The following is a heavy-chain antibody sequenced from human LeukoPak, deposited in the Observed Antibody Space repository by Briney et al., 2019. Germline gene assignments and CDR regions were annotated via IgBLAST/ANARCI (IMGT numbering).Heavy chain of an antibody. CDR1: GGSISSSSYY. CDR3: ARHRVAPFDY. J-gene: IGHJ4*02. V-gene: IGHV4-39*01. Sequence: SETLSLTCTVSGGSISSSSYYWGWIRQPPGKWLEWIGSIYYSGSTYYNPSLKSRVTISVDTSKNQFSLKLSSVTAADTAVYYCARHRVAPFDYWGQGTLVTVSS. CDR2: IYYSGST. D-gene: IGHD3-3*01.